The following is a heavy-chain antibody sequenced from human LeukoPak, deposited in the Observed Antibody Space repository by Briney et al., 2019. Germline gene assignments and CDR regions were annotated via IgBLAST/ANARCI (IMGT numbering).Heavy chain of an antibody. Sequence: SGGSLRLSCAASGFTVSSNYMSWVRQAPGKGLEWVSVIYSGGSTYYADSVKGRFTISRDNSKNTLYLQMNSLRAEDTAVYYCARDVYSYGLDYWGQGTLVTASS. CDR2: IYSGGST. J-gene: IGHJ4*02. CDR3: ARDVYSYGLDY. D-gene: IGHD5-18*01. CDR1: GFTVSSNY. V-gene: IGHV3-66*01.